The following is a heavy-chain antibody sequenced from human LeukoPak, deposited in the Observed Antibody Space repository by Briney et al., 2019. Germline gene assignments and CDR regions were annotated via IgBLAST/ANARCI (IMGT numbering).Heavy chain of an antibody. J-gene: IGHJ4*02. D-gene: IGHD2-15*01. CDR3: ARSLAPYTVVYY. CDR1: GYTFTGYY. Sequence: ASVKVSCKASGYTFTGYYMHWVRQAPGQGLEWMGWINPNSGGTNYAQKFQGRVTMTRDTSISTAYMELSRLRSDDTAVYYCARSLAPYTVVYYWGQGTLVTVSS. V-gene: IGHV1-2*02. CDR2: INPNSGGT.